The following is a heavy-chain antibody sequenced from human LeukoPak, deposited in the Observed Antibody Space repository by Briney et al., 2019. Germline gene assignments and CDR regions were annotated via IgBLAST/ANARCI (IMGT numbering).Heavy chain of an antibody. Sequence: AASVKVSCKASGGTFSSYAISWVRQAPGQGLEWMGGIIPIFGTANYAQKFQGRVTITADESTSTAYMELSSLRSEDTAVYYCAGTYYDFWSGYSHYYYYMDVWGKGTTVTVSS. CDR2: IIPIFGTA. V-gene: IGHV1-69*01. CDR3: AGTYYDFWSGYSHYYYYMDV. J-gene: IGHJ6*03. D-gene: IGHD3-3*01. CDR1: GGTFSSYA.